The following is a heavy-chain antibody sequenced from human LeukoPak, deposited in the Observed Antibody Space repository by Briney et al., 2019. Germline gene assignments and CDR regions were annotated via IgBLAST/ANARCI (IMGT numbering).Heavy chain of an antibody. J-gene: IGHJ4*02. CDR3: ARGLGDSSGYYFGYFDY. CDR2: IYSGGST. D-gene: IGHD3-22*01. Sequence: PGGSLRLSCAASGFTVSSNYMSWVRQAPGKGLEWVSVIYSGGSTYYADSVKGRFTISRDNSKNTLYIQMNSLRAEDTAVCYCARGLGDSSGYYFGYFDYWGQGALVTVSS. CDR1: GFTVSSNY. V-gene: IGHV3-66*01.